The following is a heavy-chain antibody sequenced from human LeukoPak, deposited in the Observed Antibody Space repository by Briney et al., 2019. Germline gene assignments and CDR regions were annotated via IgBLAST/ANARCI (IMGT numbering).Heavy chain of an antibody. CDR2: IKSKTDGSTA. CDR3: TTMTILPTDY. J-gene: IGHJ4*02. CDR1: GFTFSNAW. D-gene: IGHD1-26*01. V-gene: IGHV3-15*01. Sequence: PGGSLRLSCAASGFTFSNAWMSWVRQAPGKGLEWVGRIKSKTDGSTADYAAPVKDKFTISRDDSKNTLYLQMNSLKTEDTAVYYCTTMTILPTDYWGQGTLVTVSS.